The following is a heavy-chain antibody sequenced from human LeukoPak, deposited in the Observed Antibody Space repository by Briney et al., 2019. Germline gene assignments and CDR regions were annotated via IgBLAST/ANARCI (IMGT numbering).Heavy chain of an antibody. Sequence: PGGSLRLSCAASGFTFSSYSMNWVRQAPGKGLEWVSYISSSSSTIYYADSVKGRFTISRDNAKNSLYLQMNSLRAEDTAVYYCARVRGYSGYDSWVRYFDYWGQGTLVTVSS. CDR2: ISSSSSTI. V-gene: IGHV3-48*01. CDR1: GFTFSSYS. CDR3: ARVRGYSGYDSWVRYFDY. D-gene: IGHD5-12*01. J-gene: IGHJ4*02.